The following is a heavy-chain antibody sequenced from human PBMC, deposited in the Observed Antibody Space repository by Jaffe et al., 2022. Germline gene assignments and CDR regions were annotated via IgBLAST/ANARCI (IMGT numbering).Heavy chain of an antibody. CDR3: ARVRDTAMAHYYMDV. CDR1: GGSISSGSYY. Sequence: QVQLQESGPGLVKPSQTLSLTCTVSGGSISSGSYYWSWIRQPAGKGLEWIGRIYTSGSTNYNPSLKSRVTISVDTSKNQFSLKLSSVTAADTAVYYCARVRDTAMAHYYMDVWGKGTTVTVSS. J-gene: IGHJ6*03. V-gene: IGHV4-61*02. D-gene: IGHD5-18*01. CDR2: IYTSGST.